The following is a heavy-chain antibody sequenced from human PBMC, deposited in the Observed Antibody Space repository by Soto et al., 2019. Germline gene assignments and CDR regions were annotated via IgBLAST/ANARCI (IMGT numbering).Heavy chain of an antibody. Sequence: ASVKVSCKASGYTFTSYGISWVRQAPGQWLEWMGWISAYNGNTNYAQKLQGRVTMTTDTSTSTAYMELRSLRSDDTAVYYCARDSCSGGSCYSFGAFDIWGQGTMVTV. V-gene: IGHV1-18*01. CDR2: ISAYNGNT. J-gene: IGHJ3*02. D-gene: IGHD2-15*01. CDR3: ARDSCSGGSCYSFGAFDI. CDR1: GYTFTSYG.